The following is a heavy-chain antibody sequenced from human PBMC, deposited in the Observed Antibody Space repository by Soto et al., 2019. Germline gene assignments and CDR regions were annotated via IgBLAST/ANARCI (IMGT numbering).Heavy chain of an antibody. V-gene: IGHV5-51*01. CDR2: IYPGDSDT. Sequence: GESLKISCKGSGYSFTNFWIGWVRQMPGKGLEWMGIIYPGDSDTRYSPSFQGQITISADKSINTAYLQWGSLKASDTAIYYCAKHLAGYFVSGNSYNYYYYMDVWGKGTTVTVSS. J-gene: IGHJ6*03. CDR1: GYSFTNFW. CDR3: AKHLAGYFVSGNSYNYYYYMDV. D-gene: IGHD3-10*01.